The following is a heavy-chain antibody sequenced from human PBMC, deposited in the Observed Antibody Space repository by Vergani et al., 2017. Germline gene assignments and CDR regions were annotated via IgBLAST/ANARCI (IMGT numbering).Heavy chain of an antibody. CDR2: ISSDGSNK. CDR1: GFTFSSYG. V-gene: IGHV3-30*18. CDR3: AKDPKPSIAVAGFDY. D-gene: IGHD6-19*01. J-gene: IGHJ4*02. Sequence: VQLLESGGGLVQPGGSLRLSCAASGFTFSSYGMHWVRQAPGPGLEWVAVISSDGSNKYYADSVKGRFTISRDNSKNTLYLQMNSLRAEDTAVYYCAKDPKPSIAVAGFDYWGQGTLVTVSS.